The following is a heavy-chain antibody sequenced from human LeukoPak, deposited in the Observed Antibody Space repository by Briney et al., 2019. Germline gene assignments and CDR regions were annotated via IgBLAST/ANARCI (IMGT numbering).Heavy chain of an antibody. CDR2: MNPTSGDT. CDR3: ARGHNYYGMDV. CDR1: GYTFTSYD. J-gene: IGHJ6*02. Sequence: ASVKVSCKASGYTFTSYDISWVRQAPGQGLEWMGWMNPTSGDTEYAQKFQGRITMTMSTSISTAYMELTSLRSEDTAVYYCARGHNYYGMDVWGQGTTVTVSS. V-gene: IGHV1-8*01.